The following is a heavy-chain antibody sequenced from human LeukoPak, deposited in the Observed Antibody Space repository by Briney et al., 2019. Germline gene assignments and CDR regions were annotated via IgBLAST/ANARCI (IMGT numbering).Heavy chain of an antibody. Sequence: GGSLRLSCAASGFTLSNYGMSWVRQAPGKGLEWVSGISGSGGSTYYADSVKGRFTISRDNSKNTLYLQMNSLTAEDTAVFYCAKEMYYYGSGSSSDYWGQGTLVTVSS. CDR1: GFTLSNYG. V-gene: IGHV3-23*01. J-gene: IGHJ4*02. CDR3: AKEMYYYGSGSSSDY. CDR2: ISGSGGST. D-gene: IGHD3-10*01.